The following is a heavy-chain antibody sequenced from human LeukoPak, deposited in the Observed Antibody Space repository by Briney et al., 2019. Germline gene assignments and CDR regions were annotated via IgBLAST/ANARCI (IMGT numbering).Heavy chain of an antibody. CDR2: IIPIFGTA. V-gene: IGHV1-69*05. CDR1: GGTFSSYA. D-gene: IGHD3-3*01. CDR3: ARDLKAYYDFWSGYPNYYYYMDV. Sequence: ASVKVSCKASGGTFSSYAISWVRQAPGQGLEWMGRIIPIFGTANYAQKFQGRVTITTDESTSTAYMELSSLRSEDTAVYYCARDLKAYYDFWSGYPNYYYYMDVWGKGPRSPSP. J-gene: IGHJ6*03.